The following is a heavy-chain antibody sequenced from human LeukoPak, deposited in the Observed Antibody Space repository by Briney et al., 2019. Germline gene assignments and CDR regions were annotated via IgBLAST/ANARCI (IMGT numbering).Heavy chain of an antibody. V-gene: IGHV1-46*01. D-gene: IGHD3-22*01. J-gene: IGHJ4*02. CDR1: GYTFTSYY. CDR2: INPSGGST. CDR3: ARGNYDSSGYYEYYFDY. Sequence: ASVKVSCKASGYTFTSYYMHWVRQAPGQGLEWMGIINPSGGSTSYAQKFQGRVTMTRDTSASTVYMELSSLRSEDTAVYYCARGNYDSSGYYEYYFDYWGQGTLVTVSS.